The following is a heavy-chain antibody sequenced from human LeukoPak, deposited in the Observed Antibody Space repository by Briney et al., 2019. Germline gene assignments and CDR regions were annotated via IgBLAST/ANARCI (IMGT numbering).Heavy chain of an antibody. D-gene: IGHD3-9*01. CDR2: ISSSSSTI. CDR3: ARDPDKNYGMDV. Sequence: GGSLRLSCAASGFTFSSYSMNWVRQAPGKGLEWVSYISSSSSTIYYADSVKGRFTISRDNAKNSLYLQMNSLRAEDTAVYFCARDPDKNYGMDVWGQGTTVTVSS. CDR1: GFTFSSYS. J-gene: IGHJ6*02. V-gene: IGHV3-48*01.